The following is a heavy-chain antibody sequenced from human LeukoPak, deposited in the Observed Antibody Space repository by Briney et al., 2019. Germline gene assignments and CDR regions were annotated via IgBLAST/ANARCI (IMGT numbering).Heavy chain of an antibody. CDR2: ISGSGGST. D-gene: IGHD6-13*01. Sequence: PGGSLRLSCAASGFTFSSYGMSWVRQAPGKGLEWVSAISGSGGSTYYADSVKGRFTISRDNSKNTLYLQMNSLRAEDTAVYYCAKILGDSSSWYDYWGQGTLVTVPS. V-gene: IGHV3-23*01. CDR3: AKILGDSSSWYDY. CDR1: GFTFSSYG. J-gene: IGHJ4*02.